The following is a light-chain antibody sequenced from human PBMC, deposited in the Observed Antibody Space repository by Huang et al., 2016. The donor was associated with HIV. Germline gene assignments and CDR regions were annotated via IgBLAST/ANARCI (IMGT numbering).Light chain of an antibody. Sequence: EIVMTQSPATLSVSPGQRVTLSCRANRIVSTNLAWDQQRHGQAPRLLIDGSSTRAPGIPARFSGSGSGTDFSLTISSLQSEDFALYYCHQYNNWLLSFGGGTRV. CDR3: HQYNNWLLS. J-gene: IGKJ4*01. CDR1: RIVSTN. CDR2: GSS. V-gene: IGKV3-15*01.